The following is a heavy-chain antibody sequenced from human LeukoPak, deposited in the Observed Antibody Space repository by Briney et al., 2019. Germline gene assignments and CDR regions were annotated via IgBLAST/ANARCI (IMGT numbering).Heavy chain of an antibody. CDR3: ARGPSSWYLYDYSGFDY. V-gene: IGHV4-38-2*02. J-gene: IGHJ4*02. D-gene: IGHD6-13*01. Sequence: PSETLSLTCNVSGYSISSGYYWGWIRQPPGKGLEWIGSIYHSGSTYYNPSLKSRVTISVDTSKKQFSLKVNSVTAADTAVYYCARGPSSWYLYDYSGFDYWGQGTLVTVSS. CDR2: IYHSGST. CDR1: GYSISSGYY.